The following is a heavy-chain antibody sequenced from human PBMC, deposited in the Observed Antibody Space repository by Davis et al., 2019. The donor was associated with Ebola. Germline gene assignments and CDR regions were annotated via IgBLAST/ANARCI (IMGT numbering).Heavy chain of an antibody. CDR2: INGDTGYT. Sequence: ASVKVSCKTSGFNFTTSVIHWVRQAPGQRLEWMGWINGDTGYTQYSRNFQGRVTITRDTAASTAYMELSSLTSEDTAVYYCARAFDSSKKDILWLDPWGQGTLLTVSS. J-gene: IGHJ5*02. CDR1: GFNFTTSV. D-gene: IGHD3-9*01. CDR3: ARAFDSSKKDILWLDP. V-gene: IGHV1-3*01.